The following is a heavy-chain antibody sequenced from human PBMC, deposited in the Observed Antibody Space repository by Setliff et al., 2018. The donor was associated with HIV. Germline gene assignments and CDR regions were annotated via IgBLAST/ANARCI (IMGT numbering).Heavy chain of an antibody. CDR2: IYYSGST. V-gene: IGHV4-30-4*08. D-gene: IGHD6-19*01. CDR1: GGSISSGDYY. J-gene: IGHJ5*02. Sequence: SETLSLTCTVSGGSISSGDYYWSWIRQPPGKGLEWIGYIYYSGSTYYNPSLKSRVTISVDTSRNQFSLRLSSVTAADTAVYYCARGRGAWFEGSWFDPWGQGILVTVSS. CDR3: ARGRGAWFEGSWFDP.